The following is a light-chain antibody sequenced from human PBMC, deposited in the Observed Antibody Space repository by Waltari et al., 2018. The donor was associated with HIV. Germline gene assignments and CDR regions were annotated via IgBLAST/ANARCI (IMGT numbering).Light chain of an antibody. CDR1: RSEIGGHTD. J-gene: IGLJ1*01. V-gene: IGLV2-11*01. Sequence: QSALNHPRSVYGSPGRSVTISCTGTRSEIGGHTDVYWFQQHPAKRPQLLLYDVIKRSPVVPVSSSCSTSGNTASLTTSGVLTEDYADYFCCSYTGSSSYNYVFGTGTKVPVL. CDR3: CSYTGSSSYNYV. CDR2: DVI.